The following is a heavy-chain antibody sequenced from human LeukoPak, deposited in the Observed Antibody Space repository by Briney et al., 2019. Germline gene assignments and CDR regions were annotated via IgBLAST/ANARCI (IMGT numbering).Heavy chain of an antibody. D-gene: IGHD5-12*01. CDR1: GFTLNTYW. J-gene: IGHJ4*02. Sequence: RPGGSLRLSCAASGFTLNTYWMSWVRQAPGKGLEWVASMKQDGSDEYYVDSVKGRLTISRDNGKNSLYLQMNSLRAEDTAVYYCARGIYHFDYRGQGTLVTVSS. V-gene: IGHV3-7*04. CDR2: MKQDGSDE. CDR3: ARGIYHFDY.